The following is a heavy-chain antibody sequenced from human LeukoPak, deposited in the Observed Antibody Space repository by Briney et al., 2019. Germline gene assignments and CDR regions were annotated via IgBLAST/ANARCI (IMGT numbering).Heavy chain of an antibody. V-gene: IGHV4-39*02. CDR1: GGSISSSGDY. CDR3: TREVEGYSYASGRFLHFDP. Sequence: SETLSLTCTVSGGSISSSGDYWGWIRQPPGKRLEWIGSFHYSGTTYYSPSLKSRVTISVDRSKNQFSLRLSSVTAADTAVYYCTREVEGYSYASGRFLHFDPWGQGTLVTVSS. D-gene: IGHD3-10*01. J-gene: IGHJ5*02. CDR2: FHYSGTT.